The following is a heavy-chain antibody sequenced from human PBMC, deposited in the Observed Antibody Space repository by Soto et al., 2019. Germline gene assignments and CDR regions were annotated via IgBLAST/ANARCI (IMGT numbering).Heavy chain of an antibody. J-gene: IGHJ4*02. D-gene: IGHD1-26*01. CDR2: INPSGGST. Sequence: QVQLVQSGAEVKKPGASVKVSCKASGYTFTSYYMHWVRQAPGQGLEWMGIINPSGGSTSYAQKVQGSVTMTTDTSTRPVYMELSSLRSDDTAVYYCARVRQPVGYFVYWGQGTLVTVSS. V-gene: IGHV1-46*01. CDR1: GYTFTSYY. CDR3: ARVRQPVGYFVY.